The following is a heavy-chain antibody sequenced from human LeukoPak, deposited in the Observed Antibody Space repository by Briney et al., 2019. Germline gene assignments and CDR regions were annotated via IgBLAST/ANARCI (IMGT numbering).Heavy chain of an antibody. J-gene: IGHJ4*02. CDR3: ARDLVRPSCATDRCYTLAF. CDR1: GYSFANYG. V-gene: IGHV1-18*01. Sequence: ASVKVFCKTFGYSFANYGISWVRQAPGQGLEWMAWISPYNGDGIAAQRFQGRLSMTTDPSTSTAYMELRSLRSDDTAVYYCARDLVRPSCATDRCYTLAFWGQGTQITVSS. CDR2: ISPYNGDG. D-gene: IGHD2-15*01.